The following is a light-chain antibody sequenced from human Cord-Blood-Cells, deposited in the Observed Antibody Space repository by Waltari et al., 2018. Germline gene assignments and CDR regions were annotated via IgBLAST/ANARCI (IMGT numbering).Light chain of an antibody. CDR2: GAS. CDR3: QQYNNWPPLT. V-gene: IGKV3-15*01. CDR1: QSVSSN. Sequence: EIVMTQSPAPLSVSPGERATLSCRASQSVSSNLAWYQQKPGQAPRLLIYGASTRATGIPARFSGSWSGTEFTLTISSLQSEDFAVYYCQQYNNWPPLTFGGGTKVEIK. J-gene: IGKJ4*01.